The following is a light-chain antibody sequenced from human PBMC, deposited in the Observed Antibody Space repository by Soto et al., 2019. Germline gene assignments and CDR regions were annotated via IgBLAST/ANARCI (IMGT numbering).Light chain of an antibody. CDR1: QSLLHGNGHNY. CDR2: LGS. V-gene: IGKV2-28*01. J-gene: IGKJ2*01. CDR3: MQALQTPLYT. Sequence: IVMTQSPLSLPVTPGEPASISCRSSQSLLHGNGHNYLDWYLQKPGQSPQLLIYLGSNRASGVPDRFSGSGSGTDFTLKISRVEAEDVGFYYCMQALQTPLYTFGQGTKVDIK.